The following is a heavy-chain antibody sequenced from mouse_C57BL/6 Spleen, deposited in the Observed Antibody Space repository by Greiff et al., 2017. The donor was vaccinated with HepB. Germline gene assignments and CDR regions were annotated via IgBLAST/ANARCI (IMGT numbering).Heavy chain of an antibody. Sequence: VQLQQSGPELVKPGASVKIPCKASGYTFTDYNMDWVKQSHGKSLEWIGDINPNNGGTIYNQKFKGKATLTVDKSSSTAYMELRSLTSEDTAVYYCARGENDGYYLDYWGQGTTLTVSS. CDR2: INPNNGGT. D-gene: IGHD2-3*01. J-gene: IGHJ2*01. CDR3: ARGENDGYYLDY. V-gene: IGHV1-18*01. CDR1: GYTFTDYN.